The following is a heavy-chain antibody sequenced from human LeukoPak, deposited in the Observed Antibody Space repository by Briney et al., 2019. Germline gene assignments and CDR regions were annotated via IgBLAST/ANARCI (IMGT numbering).Heavy chain of an antibody. J-gene: IGHJ4*02. CDR1: GFNVSSNY. CDR3: ARVDSRTAQFDY. V-gene: IGHV3-66*01. CDR2: IYSDGST. D-gene: IGHD6-13*01. Sequence: GGSLRLSCAVSGFNVSSNYLNWVRQAPGKGPEWVSVIYSDGSTYYADSVKGRFTISRDNSKNTLYLQMNSLRAEDTAVYHCARVDSRTAQFDYWGQGTLVTASS.